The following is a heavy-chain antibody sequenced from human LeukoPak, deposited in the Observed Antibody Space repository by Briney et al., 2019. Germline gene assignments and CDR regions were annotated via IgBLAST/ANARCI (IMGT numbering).Heavy chain of an antibody. V-gene: IGHV1-18*01. CDR2: ISAYNGNT. J-gene: IGHJ5*02. Sequence: ASVKVSCKASGYTFTSYGISWVRQAPGQGLEWMGWISAYNGNTNYAQKLQGRVTMTTDTSTSTAYMELRSLRSDDTTVYYCARAVRFLDWFDPWGQGTLVTVSS. CDR3: ARAVRFLDWFDP. CDR1: GYTFTSYG. D-gene: IGHD3-3*01.